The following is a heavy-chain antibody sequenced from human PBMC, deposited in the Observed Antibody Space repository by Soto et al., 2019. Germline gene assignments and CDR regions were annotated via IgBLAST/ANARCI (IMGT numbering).Heavy chain of an antibody. V-gene: IGHV3-23*01. CDR1: GFTFSNYA. Sequence: GGSLRLSCAASGFTFSNYAMTWVRQAPGKGLEWVSGITGSGGSTYYADSVKGRFSISRDNFKNTVYLQMSSLRAEDTAAYYCTKDHYGPDPRGQGTAVTVSS. CDR3: TKDHYGPDP. D-gene: IGHD4-17*01. J-gene: IGHJ5*02. CDR2: ITGSGGST.